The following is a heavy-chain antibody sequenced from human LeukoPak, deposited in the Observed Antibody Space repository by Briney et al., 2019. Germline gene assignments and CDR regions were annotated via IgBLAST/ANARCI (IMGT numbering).Heavy chain of an antibody. Sequence: GGSLRLSCAASGFTFNNYVMHWVRQAPGKGLEWVAFIRYNVNNQYYADSVKGRFTISRDNSKNTLYLQMNSLKGDDTAVYYCAKDSAFYYIDVWGKGTTVIISS. CDR2: IRYNVNNQ. V-gene: IGHV3-30*02. CDR3: AKDSAFYYIDV. CDR1: GFTFNNYV. D-gene: IGHD3-10*01. J-gene: IGHJ6*03.